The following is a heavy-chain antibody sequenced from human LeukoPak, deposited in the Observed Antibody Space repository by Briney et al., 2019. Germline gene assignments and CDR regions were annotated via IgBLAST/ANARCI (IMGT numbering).Heavy chain of an antibody. V-gene: IGHV3-21*01. Sequence: SGGSLRLSCVASGFTFGGYTINWVRLAPGKGLEWVSSISSSLNMYFAESVKGRFTISRDSARNSVSLQLNSLRDEDTAVYYCARGGGIVGFDIWGQGTVVTVSS. CDR1: GFTFGGYT. CDR2: ISSSLNM. D-gene: IGHD2-15*01. J-gene: IGHJ3*02. CDR3: ARGGGIVGFDI.